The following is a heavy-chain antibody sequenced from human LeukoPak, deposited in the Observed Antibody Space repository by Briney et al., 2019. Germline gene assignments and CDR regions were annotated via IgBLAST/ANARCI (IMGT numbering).Heavy chain of an antibody. CDR3: ARDSDLVVAATRFLDV. CDR2: TSAYNGNT. J-gene: IGHJ6*04. Sequence: ASVKVSCKASGYTFTSYGISWVRQAPGQGLEWMGWTSAYNGNTNYAQKLQGRVTMTTDTSTSTAYMELRSLRSDDTAVYYCARDSDLVVAATRFLDVWGKGTTVTVSS. D-gene: IGHD2-15*01. CDR1: GYTFTSYG. V-gene: IGHV1-18*01.